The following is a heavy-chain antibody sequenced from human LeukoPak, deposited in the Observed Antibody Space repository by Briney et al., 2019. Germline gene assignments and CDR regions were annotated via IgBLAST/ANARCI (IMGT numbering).Heavy chain of an antibody. J-gene: IGHJ4*02. V-gene: IGHV1-8*01. CDR3: ARGLYYYDSSGYYYSYFDY. CDR2: MNPNSGNT. CDR1: GYTFTSYD. Sequence: GASVKVSCKASGYTFTSYDINWVRQATGQGLEWMGWMNPNSGNTGYAQKFQGRVTMTGSTSISTAYMELSSLRSEDTAVYYCARGLYYYDSSGYYYSYFDYWGQGTLVTVSS. D-gene: IGHD3-22*01.